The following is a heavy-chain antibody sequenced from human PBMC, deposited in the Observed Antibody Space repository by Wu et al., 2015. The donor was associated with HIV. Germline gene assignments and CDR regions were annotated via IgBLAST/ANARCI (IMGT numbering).Heavy chain of an antibody. D-gene: IGHD4-23*01. CDR1: GYTFLSYD. Sequence: QVEMVQSGAEVKKPGASVRVSCKTSGYTFLSYDINWVRQAPGQGLEWMGWISVYNGHTKYAQKFQGRVTLTTDTTTSTAYMELRSLRSDDTAVYYCARPWQLRNGWPFFDYWGQGTLVTVSS. V-gene: IGHV1-18*01. J-gene: IGHJ4*02. CDR2: ISVYNGHT. CDR3: ARPWQLRNGWPFFDY.